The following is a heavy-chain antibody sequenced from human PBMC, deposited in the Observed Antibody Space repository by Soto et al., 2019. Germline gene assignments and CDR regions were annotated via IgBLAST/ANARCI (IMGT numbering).Heavy chain of an antibody. D-gene: IGHD1-26*01. J-gene: IGHJ5*02. V-gene: IGHV3-74*01. CDR3: AKAWEVNWFDP. CDR2: INSDGSST. CDR1: GFTFSTYW. Sequence: PWGSLRLSCAASGFTFSTYWMHWVRQAPGKGLVWVSRINSDGSSTSYADSVKGRFTISRDNAKNALYLQMNSLRADDTAVYYCAKAWEVNWFDPWGQGTMVTVSS.